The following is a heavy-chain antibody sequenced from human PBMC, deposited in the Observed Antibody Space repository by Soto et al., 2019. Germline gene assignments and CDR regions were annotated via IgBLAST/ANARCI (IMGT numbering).Heavy chain of an antibody. J-gene: IGHJ4*02. Sequence: GGSLRLSCAASGFTFSSYAMSWVRQAPGKGLGWVSAISGSGGSTYYADSVKGRFTISRDNSKTTLYLQMNSLRAEDTAVYYCAKAPRLLGPSFLDDWGQGTLVTVSS. CDR2: ISGSGGST. CDR3: AKAPRLLGPSFLDD. CDR1: GFTFSSYA. V-gene: IGHV3-23*01. D-gene: IGHD2-21*01.